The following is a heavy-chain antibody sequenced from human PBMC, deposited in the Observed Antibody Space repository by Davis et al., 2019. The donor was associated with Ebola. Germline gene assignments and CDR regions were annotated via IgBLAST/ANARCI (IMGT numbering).Heavy chain of an antibody. Sequence: AASVKVSCKASGYTFTSYYMHWVRQAPGQGLEWMGIINPSGGSTSYAQKFQGSVTMTRDTSTSTVYMELSSLRSEDTAVYYCAREEIVVVVAATYYYYGMDVWGQGTTVTVSS. CDR1: GYTFTSYY. J-gene: IGHJ6*02. CDR3: AREEIVVVVAATYYYYGMDV. V-gene: IGHV1-46*03. CDR2: INPSGGST. D-gene: IGHD2-15*01.